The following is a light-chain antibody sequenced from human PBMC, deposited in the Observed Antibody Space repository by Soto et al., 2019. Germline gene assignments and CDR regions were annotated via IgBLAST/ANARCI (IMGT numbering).Light chain of an antibody. CDR2: DIS. Sequence: EIVMTQSPATLSVSPGERDTLSSRASQSVSSNLAWYQQKPGQAPSLLIYDISARASGIPTRFSGSGSGTEFTLTISSLQSEDFAVYYCQQYNDWPLTFGGGTKVEIK. CDR3: QQYNDWPLT. J-gene: IGKJ4*01. V-gene: IGKV3D-15*01. CDR1: QSVSSN.